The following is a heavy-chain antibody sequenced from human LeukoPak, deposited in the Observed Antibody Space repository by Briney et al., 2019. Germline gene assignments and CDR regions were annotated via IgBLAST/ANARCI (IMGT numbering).Heavy chain of an antibody. V-gene: IGHV3-23*01. J-gene: IGHJ4*02. Sequence: PGGSLRLSCAASGFTFRDFAMSWVRQAPGKGLEWVSAISGDAHSTYYADSLKGRFTISRDNSKNTLYLQMNSLRAADTATYFCVKVAPLPFDFWGQGALVIVSS. CDR2: ISGDAHST. CDR1: GFTFRDFA. CDR3: VKVAPLPFDF.